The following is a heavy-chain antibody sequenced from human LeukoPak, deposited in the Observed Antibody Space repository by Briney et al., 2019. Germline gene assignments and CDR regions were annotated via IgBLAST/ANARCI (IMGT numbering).Heavy chain of an antibody. V-gene: IGHV3-30*18. CDR1: GFTFRNHG. CDR2: ISHDEKKI. CDR3: AKDYCADCYSYFQY. J-gene: IGHJ4*02. D-gene: IGHD2-21*02. Sequence: GRSLRLSCAASGFTFRNHGMQWVRQAPGKGLEWVVLISHDEKKIDYADSVKGRFTISRDNSRNTLYLQMNSLRPEDTAMYYCAKDYCADCYSYFQYWGQGTLVTTSS.